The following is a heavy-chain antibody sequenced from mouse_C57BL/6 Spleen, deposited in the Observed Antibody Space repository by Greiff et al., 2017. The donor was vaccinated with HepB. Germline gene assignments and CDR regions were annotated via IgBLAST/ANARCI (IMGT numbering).Heavy chain of an antibody. CDR3: ARLRYGYDGFAY. CDR2: INPNNGGT. CDR1: GYTFTDYY. D-gene: IGHD2-2*01. J-gene: IGHJ3*01. Sequence: SGPELVKPGASVKISCKASGYTFTDYYMNWVKQRHGKSLEWIGDINPNNGGTSYNQKFKGKATLTVDKSSSTAYMELRSLTSEDSAVYYCARLRYGYDGFAYWGQGTLVTVSA. V-gene: IGHV1-26*01.